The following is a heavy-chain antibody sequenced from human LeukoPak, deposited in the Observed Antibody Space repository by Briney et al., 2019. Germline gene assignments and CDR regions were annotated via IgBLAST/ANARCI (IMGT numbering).Heavy chain of an antibody. CDR1: GFNFFNTG. CDR2: ITPDAGRT. D-gene: IGHD7-27*01. J-gene: IGHJ4*02. Sequence: GGSLRLSCAISGFNFFNTGMGWVRQAPGKGLEWVSGITPDAGRTYYADSVKGRFTIYRDNSKNTVYLQMNSLGAEDTAVYYCVQDWAWGAFGYWGQGTLVTVSS. CDR3: VQDWAWGAFGY. V-gene: IGHV3-23*01.